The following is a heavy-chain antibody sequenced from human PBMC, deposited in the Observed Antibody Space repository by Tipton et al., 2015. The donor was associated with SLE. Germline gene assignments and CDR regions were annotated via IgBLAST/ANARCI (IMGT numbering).Heavy chain of an antibody. J-gene: IGHJ4*02. CDR2: VFDTGYT. V-gene: IGHV4-39*01. D-gene: IGHD6-25*01. CDR3: ARQDLGRAATLTFDI. CDR1: GGAIRNSPYY. Sequence: TLSLTCHVAGGAIRNSPYYWAWIRQPPGTRLEWIGGVFDTGYTAYNPSLEGRMSISVDTSNNEFSLKLSSVTAADTAVYFCARQDLGRAATLTFDIWGLGTLVTVSS.